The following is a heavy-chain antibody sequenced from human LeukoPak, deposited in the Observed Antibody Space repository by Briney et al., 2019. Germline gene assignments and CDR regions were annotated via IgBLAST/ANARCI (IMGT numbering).Heavy chain of an antibody. CDR2: ISWDGGST. D-gene: IGHD1-14*01. J-gene: IGHJ6*03. V-gene: IGHV3-43D*03. CDR1: GFTFDDYA. Sequence: TGGSLRLSCAASGFTFDDYAMHWVRQAPGKGLEWVSLISWDGGSTYYADSVKGRFTISRDNSENSLYLQMNSLRAEDTALYYCAKGSTARTTYYMDVWGKGTTVTVSS. CDR3: AKGSTARTTYYMDV.